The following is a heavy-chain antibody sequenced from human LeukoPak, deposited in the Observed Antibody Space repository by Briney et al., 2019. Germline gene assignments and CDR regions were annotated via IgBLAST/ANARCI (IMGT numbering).Heavy chain of an antibody. CDR1: GHTFTDYY. D-gene: IGHD4-23*01. V-gene: IGHV1-2*06. Sequence: ASVKVSCKASGHTFTDYYMHWVRQAPGQGLEWMGRINPNSGGTNYAQKFQGRVTMTRDTSINTAFMELSRLNSDDTAVYFCARDGYGGNSFDYWGQGTLVTVSS. CDR2: INPNSGGT. CDR3: ARDGYGGNSFDY. J-gene: IGHJ4*02.